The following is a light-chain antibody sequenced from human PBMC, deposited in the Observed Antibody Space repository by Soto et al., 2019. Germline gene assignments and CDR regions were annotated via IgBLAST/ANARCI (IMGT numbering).Light chain of an antibody. CDR1: ETISNQ. CDR3: QHRSDWPLLCT. Sequence: EVVLTQSPATLSLFPGESATLSCRASETISNQLAWYQQKPGQAPRLLMYDASHRVTGIPARFSGSGSGTDFTLIISSLEPADFAVYYCQHRSDWPLLCTFGHGINVDIK. V-gene: IGKV3-11*01. CDR2: DAS. J-gene: IGKJ2*02.